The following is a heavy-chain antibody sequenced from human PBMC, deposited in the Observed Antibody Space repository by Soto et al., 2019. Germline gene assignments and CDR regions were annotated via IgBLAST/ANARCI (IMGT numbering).Heavy chain of an antibody. Sequence: SQTLSLTCAISGDSVSSNSAAWNWIRQSPSRGLEWLGRTYYRSKWYNDYAVSVKSRITINPDTSKNQFSLQLNSVTPEDTAVYYCARISSSAQKARDIVVVPAARDYYYYYYMDVWGKGTTVTVSS. CDR1: GDSVSSNSAA. CDR2: TYYRSKWYN. J-gene: IGHJ6*03. D-gene: IGHD2-2*01. CDR3: ARISSSAQKARDIVVVPAARDYYYYYYMDV. V-gene: IGHV6-1*01.